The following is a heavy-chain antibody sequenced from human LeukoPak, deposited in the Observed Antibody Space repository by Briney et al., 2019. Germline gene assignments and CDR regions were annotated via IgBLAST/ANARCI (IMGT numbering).Heavy chain of an antibody. CDR1: GFTFSSYS. Sequence: PGGSLRLSCAASGFTFSSYSMNWVRQAPGKGLEWASSISSSSSYIYYADSVKGRFTISRDNAKNSLYLQMNSLRAEDTAVYYCTREDGYGYSTHFDYWGQGTLVTVSS. CDR2: ISSSSSYI. D-gene: IGHD5-18*01. V-gene: IGHV3-21*01. J-gene: IGHJ4*02. CDR3: TREDGYGYSTHFDY.